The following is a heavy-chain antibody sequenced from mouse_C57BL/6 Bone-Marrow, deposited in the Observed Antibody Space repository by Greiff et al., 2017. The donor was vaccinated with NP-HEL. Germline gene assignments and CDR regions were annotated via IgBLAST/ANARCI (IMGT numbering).Heavy chain of an antibody. V-gene: IGHV5-16*01. CDR3: ARDDYYGSSYVSYWYFDV. J-gene: IGHJ1*03. Sequence: LVESEGGLVQPGSSMKLSCTASGFTFSDYYMAWVRQVPEKGLEWVANINYDGSSTYYLDSLKSRFIISRDNAKNILYLQMSSLKSEDTATYYCARDDYYGSSYVSYWYFDVWGTGTTVTVSS. CDR2: INYDGSST. D-gene: IGHD1-1*01. CDR1: GFTFSDYY.